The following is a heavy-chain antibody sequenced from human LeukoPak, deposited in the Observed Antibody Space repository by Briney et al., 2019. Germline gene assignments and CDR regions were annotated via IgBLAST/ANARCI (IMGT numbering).Heavy chain of an antibody. CDR1: GFTFSSYS. CDR3: ARGLPRGYSYGQNWFDP. Sequence: GGSLRLSCAASGFTFSSYSMNWVRQAPGKGLEWFSSIRSSSSYIYYADSVKGRFTISRDNAKNSLYLQMNSLRAEDTAVYYCARGLPRGYSYGQNWFDPWGQGTLVTVSS. V-gene: IGHV3-21*01. D-gene: IGHD5-18*01. J-gene: IGHJ5*02. CDR2: IRSSSSYI.